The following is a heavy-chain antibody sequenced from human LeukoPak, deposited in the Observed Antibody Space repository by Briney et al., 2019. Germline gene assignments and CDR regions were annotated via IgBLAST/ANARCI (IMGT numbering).Heavy chain of an antibody. V-gene: IGHV4-61*01. CDR3: ARAHLVRGDGGIWFDP. CDR2: TYYSGST. J-gene: IGHJ5*02. CDR1: GGSISSGSYY. D-gene: IGHD3-10*01. Sequence: PSETLSLTCTVSGGSISSGSYYWSWIRQPPGKGLEWIGYTYYSGSTNYNPSLKSRVTISVDTSKNQFSLKLSSVTAADTAVYYCARAHLVRGDGGIWFDPWGQGTLVTVSS.